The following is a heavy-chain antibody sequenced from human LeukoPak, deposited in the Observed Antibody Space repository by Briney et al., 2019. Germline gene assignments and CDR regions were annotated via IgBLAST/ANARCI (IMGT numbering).Heavy chain of an antibody. V-gene: IGHV3-23*01. J-gene: IGHJ6*03. CDR3: ARATVIGNAPVPGYMDV. D-gene: IGHD2-21*01. Sequence: GGSLRLSCAASGFTFSSYAISWVRQAPGKGLEWVSGISGSTGSTYYVDSVKGRFTISRENAKNSLYLQMNGLRAGDTAVYYCARATVIGNAPVPGYMDVWGKGTTVTVSS. CDR2: ISGSTGST. CDR1: GFTFSSYA.